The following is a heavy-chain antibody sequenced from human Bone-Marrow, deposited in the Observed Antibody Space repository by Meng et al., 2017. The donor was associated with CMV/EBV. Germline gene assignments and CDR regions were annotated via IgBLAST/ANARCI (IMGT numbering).Heavy chain of an antibody. CDR1: GFIFSSHA. Sequence: GESLKISCAASGFIFSSHAMHWVRQAPGKGLEHVSAIHSNGGTTYYADSMKGRFTIPRDNSKNTLYLQMNSLRAEDTAVYYCAKGDIVVVPAALIERAFDIWGQGTMVTVSS. D-gene: IGHD2-2*01. J-gene: IGHJ3*02. CDR2: IHSNGGTT. V-gene: IGHV3-64*02. CDR3: AKGDIVVVPAALIERAFDI.